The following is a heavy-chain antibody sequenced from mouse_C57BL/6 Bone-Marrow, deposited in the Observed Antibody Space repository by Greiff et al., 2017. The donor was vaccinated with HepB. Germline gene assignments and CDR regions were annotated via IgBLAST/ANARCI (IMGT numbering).Heavy chain of an antibody. CDR3: ARGNYGYDEGYYFDY. J-gene: IGHJ2*01. CDR1: GYTFTDYY. Sequence: VQLQQSGPVLVKPGASVKMSCKASGYTFTDYYMNWVKQSHGKSLEWIGVINPYNGGTSYNQKFKGKATLTVDKSSSTAYMELNSLTSEDSAVYYCARGNYGYDEGYYFDYWGQGTTHTVSS. D-gene: IGHD2-2*01. V-gene: IGHV1-19*01. CDR2: INPYNGGT.